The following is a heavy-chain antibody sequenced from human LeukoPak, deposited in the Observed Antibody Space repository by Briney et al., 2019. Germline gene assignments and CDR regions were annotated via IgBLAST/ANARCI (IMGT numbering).Heavy chain of an antibody. Sequence: GGSLRLSCAASGFTFSSYSMNWVRQAPGKGLEWVSSISSSSSYIYYADSVKGRFTISRDNAKNSLYLQMNSLRAEDTAVYYCARELDIVVVTAAQNRDYWGQGTLVTGSS. CDR3: ARELDIVVVTAAQNRDY. D-gene: IGHD2-2*01. J-gene: IGHJ4*02. CDR2: ISSSSSYI. CDR1: GFTFSSYS. V-gene: IGHV3-21*01.